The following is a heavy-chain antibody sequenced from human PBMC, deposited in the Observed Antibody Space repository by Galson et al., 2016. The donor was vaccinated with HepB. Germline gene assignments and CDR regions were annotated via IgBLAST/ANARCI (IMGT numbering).Heavy chain of an antibody. Sequence: SPRLSCAASGFTFRGYWMHWVRQAPGKGLVWVSRIRGDGDYTTYADSVRGRFTVSRDNAKKMLYLQMNSLGAEDTAVYYCARSDYVDYWGQGTLVTVSS. CDR3: ARSDYVDY. CDR1: GFTFRGYW. V-gene: IGHV3-74*03. CDR2: IRGDGDYT. J-gene: IGHJ4*02.